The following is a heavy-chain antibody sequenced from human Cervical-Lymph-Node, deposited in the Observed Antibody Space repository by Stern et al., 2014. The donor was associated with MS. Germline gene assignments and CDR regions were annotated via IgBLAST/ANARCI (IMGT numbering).Heavy chain of an antibody. CDR2: LDWDGDK. Sequence: QITLKESGPALVKPTQTLTLTCTFSGFSLSTTGMCLSWIRQPPGKALEWLALLDWDGDKYYSPALKPRLTISKDTSKTQVVLTMTNMAPLDTATYFCVRAREGYYFDYWGQGIPVTVSS. CDR3: VRAREGYYFDY. J-gene: IGHJ4*02. CDR1: GFSLSTTGMC. V-gene: IGHV2-70*01. D-gene: IGHD2-21*01.